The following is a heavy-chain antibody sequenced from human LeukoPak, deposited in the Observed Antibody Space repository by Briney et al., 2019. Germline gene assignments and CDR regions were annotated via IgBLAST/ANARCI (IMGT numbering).Heavy chain of an antibody. D-gene: IGHD3-3*01. Sequence: GASVKVSCKASGYTFTSYDINWVRQATGQGLEWMGWMNPNSGNTGYAQKFQGRVTMTRNTSISTAYMELSSLRSEDTAVYYCARGGPSDFWGGYSTRYYYYYGMDVWGQGTTVTVSS. CDR3: ARGGPSDFWGGYSTRYYYYYGMDV. CDR1: GYTFTSYD. CDR2: MNPNSGNT. V-gene: IGHV1-8*01. J-gene: IGHJ6*02.